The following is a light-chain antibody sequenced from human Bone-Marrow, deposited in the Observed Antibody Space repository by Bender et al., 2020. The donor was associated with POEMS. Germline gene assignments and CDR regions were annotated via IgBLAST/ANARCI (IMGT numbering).Light chain of an antibody. V-gene: IGLV2-23*02. Sequence: QSALTQPASVSGSPGQSITISCTRTSGDVGNYNVVSWYQQHPGKAPKLVIYEVTKRPAGVSNRFSGSKSANTASLTISGLQADDEADYYCSSKAGSSTYVFGTGTKVTVL. CDR1: SGDVGNYNV. CDR2: EVT. J-gene: IGLJ1*01. CDR3: SSKAGSSTYV.